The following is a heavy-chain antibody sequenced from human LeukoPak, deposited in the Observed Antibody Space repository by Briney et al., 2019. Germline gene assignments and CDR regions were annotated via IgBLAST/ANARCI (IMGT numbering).Heavy chain of an antibody. J-gene: IGHJ3*02. CDR1: GDSISRSYY. V-gene: IGHV4-38-2*02. CDR3: ANRLLRSGTGAFDI. CDR2: ISYGGAAHDSVTT. D-gene: IGHD1-1*01. Sequence: SETLSLTCTVSGDSISRSYYCGCSLHPPRKEVEWIGSISYGGAAHDSVTTFYNPSLKSRVTISVDTSKNQFSLRLTSVTAADTALYFCANRLLRSGTGAFDIWGQGTVVIVSS.